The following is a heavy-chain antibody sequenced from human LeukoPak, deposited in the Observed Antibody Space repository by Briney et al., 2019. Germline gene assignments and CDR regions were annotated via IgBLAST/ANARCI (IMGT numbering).Heavy chain of an antibody. CDR2: IYYSGST. Sequence: SETLSLTCTVSGGSISSYYWSWIRQPPGKGLEWIGYIYYSGSTNYNPSPKSRVTISVDTSKDQFSLKLSSVTAADTAVYYCARTGSSGWNYYYYYGMDVWGQGTTVTVSS. J-gene: IGHJ6*02. CDR3: ARTGSSGWNYYYYYGMDV. CDR1: GGSISSYY. V-gene: IGHV4-59*08. D-gene: IGHD6-19*01.